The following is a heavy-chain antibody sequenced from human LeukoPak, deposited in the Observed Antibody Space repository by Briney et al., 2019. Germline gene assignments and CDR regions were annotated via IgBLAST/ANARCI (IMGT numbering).Heavy chain of an antibody. V-gene: IGHV3-13*01. J-gene: IGHJ4*02. CDR3: ARAQYYYDSSGYDY. D-gene: IGHD3-22*01. Sequence: PGGSLRLSCAASGFTFSSYDMHWVRQATGKGLEWVSAIGTAGDTYYPGSVKGRFTISRENAKNSLYLQMNSLRAGDTAVYYCARAQYYYDSSGYDYWGQGTLVTVS. CDR1: GFTFSSYD. CDR2: IGTAGDT.